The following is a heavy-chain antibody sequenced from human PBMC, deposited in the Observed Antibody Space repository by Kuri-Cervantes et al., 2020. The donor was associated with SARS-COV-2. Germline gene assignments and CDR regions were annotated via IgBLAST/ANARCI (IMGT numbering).Heavy chain of an antibody. V-gene: IGHV4-30-2*01. J-gene: IGHJ5*02. CDR1: GAPISGGGYS. CDR2: VYHSGST. Sequence: SETLSLTCTVSGAPISGGGYSWDWIRQPPGKGLEYIGYVYHSGSTHYNPSLKNRVTISIDRSRNKSSLTLSAVTAADTAVYYCARGSSSLYNYFDPWGQGTLVTVSS. D-gene: IGHD3-10*01. CDR3: ARGSSSLYNYFDP.